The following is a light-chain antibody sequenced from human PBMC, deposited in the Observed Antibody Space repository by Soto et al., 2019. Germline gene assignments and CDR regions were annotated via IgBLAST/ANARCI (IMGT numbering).Light chain of an antibody. Sequence: IQMTQSPSTLSGSVGDRVTITCRASQTISSWLAWYQQKPGKAPKLLIYKASTLKSGVPSRFSGSGSGTDFTLTISSLQRDDFAIYYCQQYNPYSRTFGQGTKVDIK. J-gene: IGKJ1*01. CDR1: QTISSW. CDR3: QQYNPYSRT. CDR2: KAS. V-gene: IGKV1-5*03.